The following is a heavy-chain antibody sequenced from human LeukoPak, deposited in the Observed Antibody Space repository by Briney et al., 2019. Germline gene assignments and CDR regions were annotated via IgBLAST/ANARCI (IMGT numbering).Heavy chain of an antibody. V-gene: IGHV4-34*01. D-gene: IGHD1-26*01. CDR1: GGSFSGYY. J-gene: IGHJ4*02. Sequence: SETLSLTCAVYGGSFSGYYWSWIRQPPGKGMEWIGEINHSGSTNYNPSLKSRVTISLDTSKNQFSLKLSSVTAADTAVYYCAREGFTSGSYRFDYWGQGTLVTVSS. CDR2: INHSGST. CDR3: AREGFTSGSYRFDY.